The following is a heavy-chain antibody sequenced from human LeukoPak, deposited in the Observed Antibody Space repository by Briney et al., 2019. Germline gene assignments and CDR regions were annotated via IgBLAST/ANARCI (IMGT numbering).Heavy chain of an antibody. Sequence: GESLKISCKGSGYSFTSCWIGWVRQMPGKGLEWMGIIYPGDSDTRYSPSFQGQVTISADKSISTAYLQWSSLKALDTAMYYCARPSRLYGDYLLDYWGQGTLVTVSS. D-gene: IGHD4-17*01. CDR2: IYPGDSDT. CDR3: ARPSRLYGDYLLDY. V-gene: IGHV5-51*01. J-gene: IGHJ4*02. CDR1: GYSFTSCW.